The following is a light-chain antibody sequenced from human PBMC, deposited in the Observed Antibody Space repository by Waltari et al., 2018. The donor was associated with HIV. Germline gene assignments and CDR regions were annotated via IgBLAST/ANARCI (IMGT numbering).Light chain of an antibody. CDR2: KDS. J-gene: IGLJ3*02. CDR1: VLPKQY. V-gene: IGLV3-25*03. Sequence: SYELTQPPSVSVSPGQTARITCSGAVLPKQYAYWYQQMPGQAPVLVIDKDSERPSGIPERFSASSSGTTVTLTISGVQAEDEADYYCQSAESTGIGVFGGGTKLTVL. CDR3: QSAESTGIGV.